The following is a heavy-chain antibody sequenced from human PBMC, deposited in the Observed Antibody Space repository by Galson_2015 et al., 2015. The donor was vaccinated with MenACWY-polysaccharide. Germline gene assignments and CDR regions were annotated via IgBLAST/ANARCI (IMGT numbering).Heavy chain of an antibody. D-gene: IGHD2/OR15-2a*01. CDR2: NK. Sequence: NKYYADSVKGRFTISRDNSENTLYLQVSSLRAEDTAVYYCARSYCDRTSCYGMDVWGQGTTVTVSS. J-gene: IGHJ6*02. V-gene: IGHV3-30*15. CDR3: ARSYCDRTSCYGMDV.